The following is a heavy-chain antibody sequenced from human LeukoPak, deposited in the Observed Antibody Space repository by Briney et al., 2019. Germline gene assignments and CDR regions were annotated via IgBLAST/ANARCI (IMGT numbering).Heavy chain of an antibody. CDR3: ARDKDSGSYYDAFDI. J-gene: IGHJ3*02. Sequence: SETLSLTCTVSGGSISSSSYYWGWIRQPPGKGLEWIGYIYYSGSTNYNPSLKSRVTISVDTSKNQFSLKLSSVTAADTAVYYCARDKDSGSYYDAFDIWGQGTMVTVSS. CDR2: IYYSGST. V-gene: IGHV4-61*05. CDR1: GGSISSSSYY. D-gene: IGHD1-26*01.